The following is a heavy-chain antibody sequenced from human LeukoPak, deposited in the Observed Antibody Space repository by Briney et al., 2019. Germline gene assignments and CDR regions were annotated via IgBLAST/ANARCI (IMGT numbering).Heavy chain of an antibody. J-gene: IGHJ5*02. CDR1: GGSINSYY. Sequence: SETLSLTCTVSGGSINSYYWSWIRQPPGKGLEWIGYIYYSGSTNYNPSLKSRVTISVDTSKNQFSLKLSSVTAADTAVYYCASATYYYDSSGYPGWFDPWGQGTLVTVSS. D-gene: IGHD3-22*01. V-gene: IGHV4-59*01. CDR3: ASATYYYDSSGYPGWFDP. CDR2: IYYSGST.